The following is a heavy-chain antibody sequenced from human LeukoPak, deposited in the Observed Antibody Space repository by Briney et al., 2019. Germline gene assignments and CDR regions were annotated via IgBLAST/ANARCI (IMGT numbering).Heavy chain of an antibody. CDR3: ARGGAARLHFQN. V-gene: IGHV4-59*01. D-gene: IGHD6-6*01. Sequence: SETLSLTCTVSGGSISTYYWNWIRQPPGKGLEWIGYIYHSGSTNYNPSLQSRVTISVDTSKNQFSLNLNFVTAADTAVYYCARGGAARLHFQNWGQGTLVTVSS. CDR2: IYHSGST. CDR1: GGSISTYY. J-gene: IGHJ1*01.